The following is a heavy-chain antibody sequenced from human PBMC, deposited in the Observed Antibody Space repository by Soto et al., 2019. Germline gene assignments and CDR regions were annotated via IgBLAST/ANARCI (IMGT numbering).Heavy chain of an antibody. Sequence: QVQLVESGGGVVQPGRSLRLSCAASGFTFSSYGMHWVRQAPGKGLEWVAVISYDGSNKYYADSVKGRFTISRDNSKNTLYLQMNSLRAEDTAVYYCAESGDSSSWPYYFDYWGQGTLVTVSS. CDR2: ISYDGSNK. D-gene: IGHD6-13*01. V-gene: IGHV3-30*03. J-gene: IGHJ4*02. CDR3: AESGDSSSWPYYFDY. CDR1: GFTFSSYG.